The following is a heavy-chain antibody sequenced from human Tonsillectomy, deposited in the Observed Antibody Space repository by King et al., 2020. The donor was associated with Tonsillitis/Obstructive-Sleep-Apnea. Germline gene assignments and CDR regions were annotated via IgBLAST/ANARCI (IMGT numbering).Heavy chain of an antibody. D-gene: IGHD3-3*01. J-gene: IGHJ4*02. Sequence: VQLQESGPGLVKPSETLSLTCTVSGDSISSYYWSWIRQPPGKGLAWIGYIYYSGSTNYNPSLKSRVTISVDTSKNQFSLKLSSVTAADTAVYYCAIQSRVDYFDHWGQGTLVTVSS. V-gene: IGHV4-59*01. CDR2: IYYSGST. CDR3: AIQSRVDYFDH. CDR1: GDSISSYY.